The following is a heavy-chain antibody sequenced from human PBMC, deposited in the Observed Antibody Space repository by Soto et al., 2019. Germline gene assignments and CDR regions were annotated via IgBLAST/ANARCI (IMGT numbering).Heavy chain of an antibody. D-gene: IGHD6-19*01. V-gene: IGHV3-23*01. CDR2: ISGSGGST. J-gene: IGHJ3*02. Sequence: EVQLLESGGGLVQPGGSLRLSCAASGFTFRSYAMSWVRQAPGKGLEWVSAISGSGGSTYYADSVKGRFTISRDNSKNTLYLQMNSLRPEDTAVHYCAYLYQWLGGNDAFDIWGQGTMVTVSS. CDR1: GFTFRSYA. CDR3: AYLYQWLGGNDAFDI.